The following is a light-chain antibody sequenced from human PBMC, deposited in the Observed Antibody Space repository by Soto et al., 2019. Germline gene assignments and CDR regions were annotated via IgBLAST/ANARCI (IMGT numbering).Light chain of an antibody. Sequence: DIVMTQSPLALPVTPGEAASISCRSSQSLLHSNGYNYVDWYLQKPGQSPQLLIYLGFSRASGVPDRFSGSGSVTDFTLKISRVEAGDFGVCYCMQSLETPWTFVQGTKMDVK. CDR3: MQSLETPWT. J-gene: IGKJ1*01. CDR1: QSLLHSNGYNY. V-gene: IGKV2-28*01. CDR2: LGF.